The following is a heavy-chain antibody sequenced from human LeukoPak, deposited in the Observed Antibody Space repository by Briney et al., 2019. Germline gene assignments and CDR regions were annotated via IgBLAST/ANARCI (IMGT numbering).Heavy chain of an antibody. CDR1: GFTFSSYA. V-gene: IGHV3-23*01. Sequence: PGGSLRLSCAASGFTFSSYAMSWVRQAPGKGLEWVSAISGSGGSTYYADSVKGRFTISRDNSKNTLYLQMNSLRAEDTAVYYCAREAGYYDSSGFFPRLDYWGQGTLVTVSS. J-gene: IGHJ4*02. CDR2: ISGSGGST. D-gene: IGHD3-22*01. CDR3: AREAGYYDSSGFFPRLDY.